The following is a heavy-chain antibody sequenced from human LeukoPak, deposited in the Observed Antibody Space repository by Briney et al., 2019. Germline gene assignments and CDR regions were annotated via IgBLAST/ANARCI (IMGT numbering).Heavy chain of an antibody. CDR1: GGSISSAGYS. J-gene: IGHJ4*02. D-gene: IGHD5-18*01. CDR3: AGGYDTAMVYYFDY. V-gene: IGHV4-31*03. CDR2: IYYSGST. Sequence: PSDTLSLTCTLSGGSISSAGYSCSWIRQHPGKGLEWFGYIYYSGSTYYNPSLKSRVTISVDTSKNQFSLKLSSVTAADTAVYYCAGGYDTAMVYYFDYWGQGTLVTVSS.